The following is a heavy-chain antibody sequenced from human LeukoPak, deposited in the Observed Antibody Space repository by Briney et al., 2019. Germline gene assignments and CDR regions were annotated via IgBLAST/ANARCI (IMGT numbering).Heavy chain of an antibody. CDR3: ARAAGYGSGSSPTPFDY. D-gene: IGHD3-10*01. Sequence: GGSLRLSCAASGYTVTSYAMHWVRQAPGQRLEWRGWINAGNGNTKHSQEFQGRVTITRDTSASTAYMELSSLRSEDMAVYYCARAAGYGSGSSPTPFDYWGQGTLVTVSS. V-gene: IGHV1-3*03. CDR2: INAGNGNT. J-gene: IGHJ4*02. CDR1: GYTVTSYA.